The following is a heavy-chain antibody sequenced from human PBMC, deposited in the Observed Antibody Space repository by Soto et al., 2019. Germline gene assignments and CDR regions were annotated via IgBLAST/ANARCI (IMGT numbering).Heavy chain of an antibody. CDR3: ARDLTYFDILTGYERYYGMDV. CDR1: GDSISNYY. D-gene: IGHD3-9*01. V-gene: IGHV4-59*01. CDR2: IYYSGST. J-gene: IGHJ6*02. Sequence: SETLSLTCSFPGDSISNYYWSWIRQPPGKGLEWIGYIYYSGSTNYNPPLKSRVTISVDTSKNQFSLKLSSVTAADTAVYYCARDLTYFDILTGYERYYGMDVWGQGTTVT.